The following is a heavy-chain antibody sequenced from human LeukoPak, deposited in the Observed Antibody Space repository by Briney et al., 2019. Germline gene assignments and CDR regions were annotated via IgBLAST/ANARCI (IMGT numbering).Heavy chain of an antibody. D-gene: IGHD6-13*01. CDR3: ARYSSSGPYYFDY. Sequence: GESLKISCKGSGYSFTSYWIGWVRQMPGKGLEWIGIIYPGDSDTRYSPSFQGQVTISADKSISTAYLQWSSRKASDTAMYYCARYSSSGPYYFDYWGQGTLVTVSS. V-gene: IGHV5-51*01. J-gene: IGHJ4*02. CDR2: IYPGDSDT. CDR1: GYSFTSYW.